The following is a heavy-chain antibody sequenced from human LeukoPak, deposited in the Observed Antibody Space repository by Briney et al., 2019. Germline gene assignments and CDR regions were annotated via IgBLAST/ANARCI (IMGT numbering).Heavy chain of an antibody. CDR2: IYSGGTT. CDR1: GFTVSNYY. V-gene: IGHV3-53*01. CDR3: AKDRTVGASYWYFDL. Sequence: GGSLRLSCAASGFTVSNYYITWVRQAPGKGLEWVSVIYSGGTTYYADSVKGRFPISRDSSKNTPFLHMNTLRAEDTAIYYCAKDRTVGASYWYFDLWGRGTLVTVSS. J-gene: IGHJ2*01. D-gene: IGHD1-26*01.